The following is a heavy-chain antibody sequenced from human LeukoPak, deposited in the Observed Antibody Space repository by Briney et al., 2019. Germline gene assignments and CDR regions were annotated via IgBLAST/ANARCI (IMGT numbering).Heavy chain of an antibody. V-gene: IGHV1-69*13. D-gene: IGHD5-24*01. CDR1: GGTFSSYA. CDR3: ARVVLGRRWLQTSYYYGMDV. J-gene: IGHJ6*02. Sequence: GASVKVSCKASGGTFSSYAISWVRQAPGQGLEWMGGIIPTFGTANYAQKFQGRVTITADESTSTAYLELSSLTSEGTAVYYCARVVLGRRWLQTSYYYGMDVWGQGTTVTVSS. CDR2: IIPTFGTA.